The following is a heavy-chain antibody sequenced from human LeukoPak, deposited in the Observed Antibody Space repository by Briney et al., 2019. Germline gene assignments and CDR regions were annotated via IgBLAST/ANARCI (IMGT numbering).Heavy chain of an antibody. CDR1: GYTFTGHY. J-gene: IGHJ6*03. V-gene: IGHV1-2*02. D-gene: IGHD2-2*01. Sequence: GASVKVSCKASGYTFTGHYMHWVRQAPGQGLEWMGWINPNSGGTNYAQKFQGRVTMTRDTSISTVYMELSSLRSEDTAVYYCARVGSSADTAYYYYMDVWGKGTTVTVSS. CDR3: ARVGSSADTAYYYYMDV. CDR2: INPNSGGT.